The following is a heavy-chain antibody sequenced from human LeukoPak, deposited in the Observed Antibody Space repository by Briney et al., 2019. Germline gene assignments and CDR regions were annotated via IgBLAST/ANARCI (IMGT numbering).Heavy chain of an antibody. CDR2: ISSSSSTI. CDR1: GFTFSSHS. CDR3: ARDRFAYCGGDCYSGVLYFDY. D-gene: IGHD2-21*02. Sequence: HPGGSLRLSCAASGFTFSSHSMNWVRQAPGKGLEWVSYISSSSSTIYYADSVKGRFTISRDNAKNSLYLQMNSLRAEDTAVYYCARDRFAYCGGDCYSGVLYFDYWGQGTLVTVSS. V-gene: IGHV3-48*04. J-gene: IGHJ4*02.